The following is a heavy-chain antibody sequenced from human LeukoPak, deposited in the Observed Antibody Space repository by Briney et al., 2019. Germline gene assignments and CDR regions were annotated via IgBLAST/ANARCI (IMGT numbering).Heavy chain of an antibody. Sequence: GGSLRLSCAASGFTFSTYEMNWVRQAPGKGLEWVSYISSSGSTIYYADSVKGRFTNSRDNAKNSLYLQMNSLRAEDTAVYYCARDLIAAAERKTYYYGMDVWGQGTTVTVSS. J-gene: IGHJ6*02. CDR3: ARDLIAAAERKTYYYGMDV. CDR2: ISSSGSTI. V-gene: IGHV3-48*03. D-gene: IGHD6-13*01. CDR1: GFTFSTYE.